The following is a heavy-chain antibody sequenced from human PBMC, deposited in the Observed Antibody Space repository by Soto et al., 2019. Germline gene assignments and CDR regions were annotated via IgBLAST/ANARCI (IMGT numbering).Heavy chain of an antibody. CDR2: ISGSGGST. V-gene: IGHV3-23*01. CDR1: GFTFSSYA. D-gene: IGHD3-22*01. J-gene: IGHJ3*02. Sequence: GGSLRLSCAASGFTFSSYAMSWVRQAPGKGLEWVSAISGSGGSTYYADSVKGRFTISRDNSKNTLYLQMNSLRAEDTAVYYCAKDDLGITMIVVVPDAFDIWGQGTMVTVSS. CDR3: AKDDLGITMIVVVPDAFDI.